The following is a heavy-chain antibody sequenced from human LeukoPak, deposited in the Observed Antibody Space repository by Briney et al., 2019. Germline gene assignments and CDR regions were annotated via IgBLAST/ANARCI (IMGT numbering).Heavy chain of an antibody. V-gene: IGHV1-69*13. CDR2: IIPIFGTA. Sequence: SVKVSCKASGGTFSSYAISWVRQAPGQGLEWMGGIIPIFGTANYAQKFQGRVTITADESTSTAYMELSSLRSDDTAVYYCARDLQGRAKFDYWGQGTLVTVSS. J-gene: IGHJ4*02. CDR3: ARDLQGRAKFDY. D-gene: IGHD5-24*01. CDR1: GGTFSSYA.